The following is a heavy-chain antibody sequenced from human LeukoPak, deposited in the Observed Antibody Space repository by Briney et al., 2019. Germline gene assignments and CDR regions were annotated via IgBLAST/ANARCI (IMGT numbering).Heavy chain of an antibody. Sequence: GGSLRLSCAASGFTFSSYSMTWVRQAPGKGLEWVSYISSSSSTIYYADSVKGRFTISRDNAKNSLYLQMNSLRAEDTAVYYCASSYYDFWSGYWHYYYGMDVWGQGTTVTVS. CDR2: ISSSSSTI. CDR1: GFTFSSYS. J-gene: IGHJ6*02. V-gene: IGHV3-48*01. CDR3: ASSYYDFWSGYWHYYYGMDV. D-gene: IGHD3-3*01.